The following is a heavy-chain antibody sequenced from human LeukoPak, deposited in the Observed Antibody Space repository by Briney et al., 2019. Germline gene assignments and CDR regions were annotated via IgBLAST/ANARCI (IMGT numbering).Heavy chain of an antibody. Sequence: PSETLSLTCTVSGGSISSYYWSWIWQPPGKGLEWIGYIYYSGSTNYNPSLKSRVTISVDTSKNQFSLKLSSVTAADTAVYYCARVAAAAGIINWFDPWGQGTLVTVSS. CDR1: GGSISSYY. V-gene: IGHV4-59*01. CDR2: IYYSGST. D-gene: IGHD6-13*01. J-gene: IGHJ5*02. CDR3: ARVAAAAGIINWFDP.